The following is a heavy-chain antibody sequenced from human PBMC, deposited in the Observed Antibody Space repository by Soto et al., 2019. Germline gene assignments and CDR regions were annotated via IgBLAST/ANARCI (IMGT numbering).Heavy chain of an antibody. V-gene: IGHV4-30-4*02. CDR3: ARTERTSFK. Sequence: SETLSLTCSVSGASIRSGGYYWSWLRQSPGKGLEWIGHIYYTGSPFYSPSLKSRLTISVDTSKNQFSLYLRSVTAAVTARYYCARTERTSFKWGRKTRITVSS. CDR2: IYYTGSP. J-gene: IGHJ4*02. CDR1: GASIRSGGYY.